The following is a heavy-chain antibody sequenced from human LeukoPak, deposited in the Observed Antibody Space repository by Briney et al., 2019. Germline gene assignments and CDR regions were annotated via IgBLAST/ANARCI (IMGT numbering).Heavy chain of an antibody. D-gene: IGHD3-22*01. Sequence: SETLSLTCAVYGGSFSGYYWSWIRQPPGKGLEWIGEINHSGSTNYNPSLKSRVTISVDTSKNQFSLKLSSVTAADTAVYYCARHLGYDSSGYYSRYYYYYMDVWGKGTTVTISS. V-gene: IGHV4-34*01. CDR3: ARHLGYDSSGYYSRYYYYYMDV. CDR2: INHSGST. CDR1: GGSFSGYY. J-gene: IGHJ6*03.